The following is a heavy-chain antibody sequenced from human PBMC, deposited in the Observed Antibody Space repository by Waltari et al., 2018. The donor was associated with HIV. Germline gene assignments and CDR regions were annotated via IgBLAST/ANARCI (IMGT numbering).Heavy chain of an antibody. CDR2: IYTSGST. CDR1: GGSISSGSYD. D-gene: IGHD2-21*02. Sequence: QVQLQESGPGLVKPSQTLSLTCTVSGGSISSGSYDWSWIRQPAGKGLEWIGRIYTSGSTTYNPSLKSRVTISVDTSKNQFSLKLSSVTAADTAVYYCARVGAYCGGDCSDAFDIWGQGTMVTVSS. V-gene: IGHV4-61*02. CDR3: ARVGAYCGGDCSDAFDI. J-gene: IGHJ3*02.